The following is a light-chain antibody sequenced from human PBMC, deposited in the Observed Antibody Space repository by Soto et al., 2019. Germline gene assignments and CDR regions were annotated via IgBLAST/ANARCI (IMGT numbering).Light chain of an antibody. V-gene: IGKV3-20*01. CDR3: QQYGSSRT. CDR2: GAS. Sequence: EMVLTQAPDTLSLSPGETATLSCRASQSVTMSYLAWYQQRPGQAPRLLIYGASSRAAGIPDRFSGSGSGTDFTLTISRLEPEDFAVYYSQQYGSSRTFGQGTKLEIK. CDR1: QSVTMSY. J-gene: IGKJ2*01.